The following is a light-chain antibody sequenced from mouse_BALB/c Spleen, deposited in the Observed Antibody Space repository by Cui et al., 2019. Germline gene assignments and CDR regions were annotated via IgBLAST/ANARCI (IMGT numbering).Light chain of an antibody. J-gene: IGKJ1*01. Sequence: DTKMTQSPSSMYASLGERVTITCKASQDINSYLSWFQQKPGKSPKTLIYRANRLVDGVPSRFSGSGSGQDYSLTISSLEYEDMGIYYCLQYDEFPRTFGGGTKLEIK. CDR2: RAN. V-gene: IGKV14-111*01. CDR1: QDINSY. CDR3: LQYDEFPRT.